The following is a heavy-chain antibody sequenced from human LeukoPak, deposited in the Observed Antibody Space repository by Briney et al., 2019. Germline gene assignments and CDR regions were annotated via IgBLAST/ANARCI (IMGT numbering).Heavy chain of an antibody. J-gene: IGHJ4*02. CDR2: MSYDGSNQ. CDR1: GFTFSSYA. V-gene: IGHV3-30*18. CDR3: AKGRGLRMTTVTSFDY. D-gene: IGHD4-17*01. Sequence: GGSLRLSCAASGFTFSSYAMSWVRQAPGKGLEWVAVMSYDGSNQYYADPVKGRFTISRDNSKNTLYLQMNSLRAEDTAVYYCAKGRGLRMTTVTSFDYWGQGTLVTVSS.